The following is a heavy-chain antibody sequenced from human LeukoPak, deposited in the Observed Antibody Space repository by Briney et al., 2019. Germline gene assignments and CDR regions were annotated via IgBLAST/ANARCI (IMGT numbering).Heavy chain of an antibody. CDR2: IRYDGSNK. CDR3: AKDPSSWYGYYYYYMDV. J-gene: IGHJ6*03. V-gene: IGHV3-30*02. Sequence: GGSLRLSCAASGFTFSSYGMHWVRQAPGKGLEWVAFIRYDGSNKYYADSVKGRFTISRDNSKNTLYLQMNSLRAEDTAVYYCAKDPSSWYGYYYYYMDVWGKGTTVTISS. CDR1: GFTFSSYG. D-gene: IGHD6-13*01.